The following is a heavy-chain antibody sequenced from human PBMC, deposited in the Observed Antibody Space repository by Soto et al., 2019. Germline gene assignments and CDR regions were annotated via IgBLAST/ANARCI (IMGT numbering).Heavy chain of an antibody. D-gene: IGHD6-19*01. Sequence: LALTCTVSGGSISSSSYYWGWIGQPPGKGLEWIGSIYYSGSTYYDPSLKSRVTISVDTSKNQFSLRLSSVTAADTAVYYCARQGVQYSSGWYRDYYYGMDVWGQGTTVTVSS. CDR1: GGSISSSSYY. J-gene: IGHJ6*02. V-gene: IGHV4-39*01. CDR2: IYYSGST. CDR3: ARQGVQYSSGWYRDYYYGMDV.